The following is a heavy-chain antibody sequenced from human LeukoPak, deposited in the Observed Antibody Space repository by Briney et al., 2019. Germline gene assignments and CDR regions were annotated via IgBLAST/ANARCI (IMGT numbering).Heavy chain of an antibody. D-gene: IGHD3-3*01. CDR1: GGSTSSGSYY. CDR2: IYTSGST. V-gene: IGHV4-61*02. J-gene: IGHJ5*02. Sequence: SQTLSLTCTVSGGSTSSGSYYWSWIRQPAGKGLEWIGRIYTSGSTNYNPSLKSRVTISVDTSKNQLSLKLSSVTAADTAVYYCAREVTIFGVVTRARFDPWGQGTLVTVSS. CDR3: AREVTIFGVVTRARFDP.